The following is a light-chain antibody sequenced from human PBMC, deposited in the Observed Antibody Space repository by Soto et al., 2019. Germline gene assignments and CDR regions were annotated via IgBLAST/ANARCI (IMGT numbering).Light chain of an antibody. V-gene: IGKV1-5*01. Sequence: DIQITQSPSTLSTSVGDRVTITCRASENINTYLAWYQQKPGKAPKLLIYDVSSLESGVPSRFSGSGSGTEFTLTISSLQPDDFATYYCQQYNSYSSTFGHGTKVDI. CDR1: ENINTY. CDR3: QQYNSYSST. CDR2: DVS. J-gene: IGKJ1*01.